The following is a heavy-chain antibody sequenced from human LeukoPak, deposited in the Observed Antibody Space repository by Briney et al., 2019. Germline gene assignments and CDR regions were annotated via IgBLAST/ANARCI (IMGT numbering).Heavy chain of an antibody. J-gene: IGHJ5*02. V-gene: IGHV1-46*01. Sequence: ASVKVSCKASGYTFTSYYMHWVRQAPGQGLEWMGIINPSGGSTSYAQKLQGRVTMTTDTSTSTAYMELRSLRSDDTAVYYCARVGSSRPTDENWFDPWGQGTLVTVSS. CDR3: ARVGSSRPTDENWFDP. D-gene: IGHD6-13*01. CDR1: GYTFTSYY. CDR2: INPSGGST.